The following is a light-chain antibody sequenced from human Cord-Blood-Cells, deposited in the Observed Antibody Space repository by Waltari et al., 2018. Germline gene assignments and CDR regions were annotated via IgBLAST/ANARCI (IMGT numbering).Light chain of an antibody. V-gene: IGKV3-20*01. CDR2: GAS. J-gene: IGKJ2*01. CDR1: QSVSSSY. CDR3: QQYGSSPLMYT. Sequence: EIVLTQSPGTLSLSPGERATLSCRASQSVSSSYLAWYQQKPGQAPRLLIYGASSRATGIPDRFSGSGSGTDVTLTISRLEPEDFAVYYCQQYGSSPLMYTFGQGTKLGIK.